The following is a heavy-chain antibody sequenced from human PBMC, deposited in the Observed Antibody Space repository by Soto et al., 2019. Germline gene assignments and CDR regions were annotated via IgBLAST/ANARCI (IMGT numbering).Heavy chain of an antibody. V-gene: IGHV3-7*01. CDR2: INEDGSDK. J-gene: IGHJ4*02. Sequence: EVQLVESGGGLVQPGGSLTLSCAASGFTFSISWMSWVRQAPGKGLEWVANINEDGSDKYYVDSVKGRFTISRDNAKNSLYLQINSLRAEDSALYYCARSRYSYAPWQGVDWGQGTLVTVSS. D-gene: IGHD5-18*01. CDR1: GFTFSISW. CDR3: ARSRYSYAPWQGVD.